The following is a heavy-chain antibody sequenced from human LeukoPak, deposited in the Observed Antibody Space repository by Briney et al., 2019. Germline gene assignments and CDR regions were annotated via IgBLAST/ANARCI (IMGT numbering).Heavy chain of an antibody. Sequence: GGSLRLSCAASGFTFSSYAMSWVRQAPGKGLEWVGRIKSKTDGGTTDYAAPVKGRFTISRDDSKNTLYLQMNSLKTEDTAVYYCTTVEGLVLSKYYYYGMDVWGQGTTVTVSS. D-gene: IGHD6-13*01. V-gene: IGHV3-15*01. CDR1: GFTFSSYA. CDR2: IKSKTDGGTT. CDR3: TTVEGLVLSKYYYYGMDV. J-gene: IGHJ6*02.